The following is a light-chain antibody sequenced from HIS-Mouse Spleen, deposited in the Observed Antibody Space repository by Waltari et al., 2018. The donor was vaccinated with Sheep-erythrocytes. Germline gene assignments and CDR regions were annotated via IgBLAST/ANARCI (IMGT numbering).Light chain of an antibody. CDR1: TGINVCTSR. Sequence: QAVLTQPSSLSASPGASASLTCTLRTGINVCTSRIYWYQQQPGSPPQYLLRYKSDSDKQQGSGVPSRFSGSKDASANAGILLISGLQSEDEADYYCMIWHSSAWVFGGGTKLTVL. CDR2: YKSDSDK. CDR3: MIWHSSAWV. V-gene: IGLV5-45*03. J-gene: IGLJ3*02.